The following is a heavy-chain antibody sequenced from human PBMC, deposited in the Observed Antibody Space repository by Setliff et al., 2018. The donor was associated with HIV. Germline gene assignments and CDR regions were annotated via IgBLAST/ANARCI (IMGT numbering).Heavy chain of an antibody. CDR3: ARFPNPSQIVVVMPPDY. J-gene: IGHJ4*02. CDR1: GYTFTNYA. V-gene: IGHV1-3*04. Sequence: RASVKVSCKASGYTFTNYAIHWVRQAPGQRLEWMGWINTGNGYTKYSQMFQDRVTMTTDTSTSTAYMELRSLRSDDTAMYFCARFPNPSQIVVVMPPDYWGQGTLVTVSS. D-gene: IGHD3-22*01. CDR2: INTGNGYT.